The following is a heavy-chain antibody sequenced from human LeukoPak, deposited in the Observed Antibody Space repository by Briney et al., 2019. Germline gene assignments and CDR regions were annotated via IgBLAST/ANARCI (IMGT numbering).Heavy chain of an antibody. CDR1: GLTFSDHY. Sequence: PGGSLRLSCAVSGLTFSDHYMDWVRQAPGKGLEWVSYISSSGSTIYYADSVKGRFTISRDNAKNSLYLQMNSLRAEDTAVYYCARDSTGWSLVVAAIPQYYFDYWGQGTLVTVSS. CDR3: ARDSTGWSLVVAAIPQYYFDY. CDR2: ISSSGSTI. J-gene: IGHJ4*02. D-gene: IGHD2-15*01. V-gene: IGHV3-11*01.